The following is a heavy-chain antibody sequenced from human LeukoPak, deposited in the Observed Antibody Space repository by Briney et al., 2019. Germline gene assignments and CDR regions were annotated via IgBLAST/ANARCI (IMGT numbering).Heavy chain of an antibody. V-gene: IGHV1-46*01. Sequence: ASVKVSCKASGYTFMSCYMHWVRQAPGQGLEWMGIINPSGGSTSYAQKFQGRVTTTRDTSTSTVYMELSSLRSEDTAVYYCARVNSGSYSSFDYWGQGTLVTVSS. CDR3: ARVNSGSYSSFDY. CDR2: INPSGGST. CDR1: GYTFMSCY. D-gene: IGHD1-26*01. J-gene: IGHJ4*02.